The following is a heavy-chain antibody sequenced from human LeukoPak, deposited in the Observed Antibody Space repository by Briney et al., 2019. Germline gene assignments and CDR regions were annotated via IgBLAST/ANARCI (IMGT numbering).Heavy chain of an antibody. CDR3: ARELKEFCSSTSCYAIYYYYMDV. D-gene: IGHD2-2*01. J-gene: IGHJ6*03. Sequence: SETLSLICTVSGGSISSGSYYWRWLRQPAGTGLEWLGRIYTSGSTNYNPSLKSRVTISVDTSKNQSSLKLSSVTAADTAVYYCARELKEFCSSTSCYAIYYYYMDVWGKGTTVTVSS. CDR1: GGSISSGSYY. V-gene: IGHV4-61*02. CDR2: IYTSGST.